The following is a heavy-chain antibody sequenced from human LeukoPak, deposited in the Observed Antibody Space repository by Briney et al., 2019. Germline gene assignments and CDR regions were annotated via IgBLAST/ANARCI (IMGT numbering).Heavy chain of an antibody. V-gene: IGHV4-30-4*01. D-gene: IGHD2-15*01. CDR2: IYYSGST. J-gene: IGHJ4*02. CDR3: ARVVVVVAATPGFDY. Sequence: SSETLSLTCTVSGGSISSGDYYWSWIRQPPGKGLEWIGYIYYSGSTYYNPSLKRRVTISVDTSKNQFSLKLSSVTAADTAVYYCARVVVVVAATPGFDYWGQGTLVTVSS. CDR1: GGSISSGDYY.